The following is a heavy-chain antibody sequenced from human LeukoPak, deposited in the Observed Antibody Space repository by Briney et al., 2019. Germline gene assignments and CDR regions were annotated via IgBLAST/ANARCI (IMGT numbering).Heavy chain of an antibody. Sequence: GGSLRLSCAASGFTFSNAWMHWVRQAPGKGLVWVSRINSDGSSTSYADSVKGRFTISRDNAKNTLYLQMNSLRAEDTAVYYCASGLGYYDSSGYYSGDYWGQGTLVTVSS. J-gene: IGHJ4*02. D-gene: IGHD3-22*01. CDR2: INSDGSST. CDR1: GFTFSNAW. V-gene: IGHV3-74*01. CDR3: ASGLGYYDSSGYYSGDY.